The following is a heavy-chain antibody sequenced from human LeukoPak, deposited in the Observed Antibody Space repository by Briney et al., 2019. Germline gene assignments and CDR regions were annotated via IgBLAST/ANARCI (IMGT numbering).Heavy chain of an antibody. CDR1: GFTFSTYN. D-gene: IGHD3-22*01. Sequence: GGSLRLSCAASGFTFSTYNMNWVRQAPGKGLEWVSSISTSSDYIYYADSVKGRVTISRDNAKNSLYLQMNSLRAEDTAVYYCARGWRPPGYYYDSSGPVIDYWGQGTLVTVSS. V-gene: IGHV3-21*01. CDR3: ARGWRPPGYYYDSSGPVIDY. CDR2: ISTSSDYI. J-gene: IGHJ4*02.